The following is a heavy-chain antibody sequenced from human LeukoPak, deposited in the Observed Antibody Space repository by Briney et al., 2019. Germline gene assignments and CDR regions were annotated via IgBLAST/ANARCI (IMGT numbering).Heavy chain of an antibody. Sequence: GGSLRLSCAASGFTFTKFSMSWVRQAPGKGLEWVSSIGSSGSSTYYADSVKGRFTISRDNSKNTLSLQMNSLRADDTAVYYCAKDRPCITCSPSDYWGQGTLVTVSS. CDR3: AKDRPCITCSPSDY. CDR1: GFTFTKFS. CDR2: IGSSGSST. D-gene: IGHD2-15*01. J-gene: IGHJ4*02. V-gene: IGHV3-23*01.